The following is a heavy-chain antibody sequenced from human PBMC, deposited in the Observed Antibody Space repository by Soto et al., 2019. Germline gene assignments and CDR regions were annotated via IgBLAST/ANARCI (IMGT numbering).Heavy chain of an antibody. CDR2: TVAISEST. Sequence: QVQLVQSETEVAEPGASVRLSCKTSGYTFSTYGLSWVRQAPGQGLEWMGWTVAISESTIYAQKFQGRVTVTTGRSTHTGCLELSRLTSDDTALYYCARVAGYGSGSRHFDNWGQGTLVTVSS. CDR1: GYTFSTYG. V-gene: IGHV1-18*01. CDR3: ARVAGYGSGSRHFDN. J-gene: IGHJ4*02. D-gene: IGHD3-10*01.